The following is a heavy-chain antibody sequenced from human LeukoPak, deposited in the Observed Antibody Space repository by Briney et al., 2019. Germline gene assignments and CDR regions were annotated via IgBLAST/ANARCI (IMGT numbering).Heavy chain of an antibody. CDR3: AKVCRRGPVFVTTTYYFDY. CDR1: GFTFSSYA. Sequence: GGSLRLSCAASGFTFSSYAMSWVRQAPGKGLEWVSAISGSGDSTYYADSVKGRFTISRDNSRNTLYLQMNSLRAEDTAVYYCAKVCRRGPVFVTTTYYFDYWGQGTLVTVSS. CDR2: ISGSGDST. J-gene: IGHJ4*02. D-gene: IGHD4-11*01. V-gene: IGHV3-23*01.